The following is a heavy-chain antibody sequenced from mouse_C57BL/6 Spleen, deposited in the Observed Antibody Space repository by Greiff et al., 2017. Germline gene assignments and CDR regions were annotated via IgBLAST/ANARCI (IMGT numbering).Heavy chain of an antibody. D-gene: IGHD2-4*01. V-gene: IGHV2-5*01. Sequence: VKLQESGPGLVQPSQSLSITCTVSGFSLTSYGVHWVRQSPGKGLEWLGVIWRGGSTDYNAAFMSRLSITKDNSKSQVFFKMNSLQADDTAIYYCAKNCDYDDGAWFAYWGQGTLVTVSA. CDR1: GFSLTSYG. CDR2: IWRGGST. CDR3: AKNCDYDDGAWFAY. J-gene: IGHJ3*01.